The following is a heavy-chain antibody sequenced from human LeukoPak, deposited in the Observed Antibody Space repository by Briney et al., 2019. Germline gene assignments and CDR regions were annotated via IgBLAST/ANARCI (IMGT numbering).Heavy chain of an antibody. D-gene: IGHD5-24*01. CDR3: ARPRDWFDP. Sequence: MSSETLSLTCTVSGGSISSHYWSWIRQPPGKGLEWIGYIYYSGSTNYNPSLKSRVTMSVDTSKNQFSLKLSSVSAADTAVYYCARPRDWFDPWGQGTLVTVSS. CDR2: IYYSGST. V-gene: IGHV4-59*11. J-gene: IGHJ5*02. CDR1: GGSISSHY.